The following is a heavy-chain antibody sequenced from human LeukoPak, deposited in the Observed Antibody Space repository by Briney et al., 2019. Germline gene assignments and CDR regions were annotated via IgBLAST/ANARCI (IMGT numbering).Heavy chain of an antibody. D-gene: IGHD1-1*01. V-gene: IGHV1-69*05. CDR2: IIPIFGTA. CDR3: ARRLRAGNWDAFDI. CDR1: GGTFSSYA. Sequence: SVKVSCKASGGTFSSYAISWVRQAPGQGLEWMGGIIPIFGTANYAQKFQGRVTITTDESTSTAYMELSSLRSEDTAVYYCARRLRAGNWDAFDIWGQGTMVTVSS. J-gene: IGHJ3*02.